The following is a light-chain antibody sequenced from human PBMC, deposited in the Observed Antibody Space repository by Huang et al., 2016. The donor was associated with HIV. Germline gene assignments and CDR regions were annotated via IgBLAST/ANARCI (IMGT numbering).Light chain of an antibody. V-gene: IGKV1-39*01. CDR3: QQSYSTPWT. CDR2: AAS. Sequence: DIQMTQSPSSLSASVGDRVTITCRASQSISSYLNWYQQKPGKAPKLLIYAASSVQRGVPSRFRGSGSGTDFTLTISSLQPEDFATYYCQQSYSTPWTFGQGTKVEIK. J-gene: IGKJ1*01. CDR1: QSISSY.